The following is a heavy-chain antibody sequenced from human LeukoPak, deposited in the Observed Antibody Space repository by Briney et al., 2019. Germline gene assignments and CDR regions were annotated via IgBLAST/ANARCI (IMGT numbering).Heavy chain of an antibody. V-gene: IGHV5-51*01. Sequence: GESLKISCEASGYSFTNYWIAWVRQMPGKGLEWMGIIYPGDSDTTYSPSFQGQVTISADKSISTAYLQWNSLKASDTAMYFCARRRSSTLIDYWGQGTLVTVSS. CDR3: ARRRSSTLIDY. J-gene: IGHJ4*02. CDR2: IYPGDSDT. D-gene: IGHD3-10*01. CDR1: GYSFTNYW.